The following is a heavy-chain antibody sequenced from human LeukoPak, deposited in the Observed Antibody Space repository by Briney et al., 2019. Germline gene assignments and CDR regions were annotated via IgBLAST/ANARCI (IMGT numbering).Heavy chain of an antibody. V-gene: IGHV7-4-1*02. CDR2: INTNTGNP. CDR1: GYTFTTYA. Sequence: ASVKVSCKASGYTFTTYAMNWVRQAPGQGLERMGWINTNTGNPAYAQGFTGRFVFSLDTSVSTAYLQISSLKAEDTAVYYCARAYQPLGGLSFPDSWGQGTLVTVSS. D-gene: IGHD3-16*02. CDR3: ARAYQPLGGLSFPDS. J-gene: IGHJ5*01.